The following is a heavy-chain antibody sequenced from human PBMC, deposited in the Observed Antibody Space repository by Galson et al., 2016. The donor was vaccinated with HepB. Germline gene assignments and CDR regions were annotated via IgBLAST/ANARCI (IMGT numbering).Heavy chain of an antibody. CDR2: IIPIFGTA. V-gene: IGHV1-69*13. Sequence: SVKVSCKASGGTFSSYAISWVRQAPGQGLEWMGGIIPIFGTANYAQKLPGRVTITADESTSTAYMELSSLRSEDTAVYYCAREGYGGNSDYWGQGTLVTVSS. CDR1: GGTFSSYA. D-gene: IGHD4-23*01. J-gene: IGHJ4*02. CDR3: AREGYGGNSDY.